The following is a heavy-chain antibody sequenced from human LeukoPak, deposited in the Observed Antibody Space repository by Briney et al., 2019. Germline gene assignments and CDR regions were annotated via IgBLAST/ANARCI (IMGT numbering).Heavy chain of an antibody. V-gene: IGHV4-59*01. CDR3: ASSRSSSGWSLIDY. CDR2: IYYSGST. D-gene: IGHD6-19*01. J-gene: IGHJ4*02. Sequence: SETLSLTCTVSGGSINSYYWSWVRQPPGKGLEWVGYIYYSGSTNYKPSLKRRVTISVDTSKNQFSLKVSSVTAADTAVYYCASSRSSSGWSLIDYWGQGALVTVSS. CDR1: GGSINSYY.